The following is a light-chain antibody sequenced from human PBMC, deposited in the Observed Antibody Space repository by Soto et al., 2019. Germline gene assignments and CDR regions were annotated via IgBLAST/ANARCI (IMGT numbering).Light chain of an antibody. CDR3: QQRSNWPPIT. CDR2: DAS. J-gene: IGKJ5*01. CDR1: QSVSSY. Sequence: VLTQSPATLSLSPGERATLSCRASQSVSSYLAWYQQKPGQAPRLLIYDASNRATGIPARFSGSGSGTDFTLTISSLEPEDFAVYYCQQRSNWPPITFGQGTRLEIK. V-gene: IGKV3-11*01.